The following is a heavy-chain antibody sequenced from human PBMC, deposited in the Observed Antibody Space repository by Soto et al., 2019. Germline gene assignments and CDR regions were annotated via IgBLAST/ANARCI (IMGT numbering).Heavy chain of an antibody. D-gene: IGHD3-16*01. CDR2: VNSDGDTT. V-gene: IGHV3-74*01. J-gene: IGHJ6*02. CDR3: ASNYAYAEGYYFHGIDV. CDR1: GFTFRNYW. Sequence: EVQLVESGGGLVQPGGSLRLSCAASGFTFRNYWMHWVRQAPGKGLVWVSRVNSDGDTTYYADSVKGRFTISRDNAKNTLHLQMNSLGAEDTAVYYCASNYAYAEGYYFHGIDVWGQGTTVTVSS.